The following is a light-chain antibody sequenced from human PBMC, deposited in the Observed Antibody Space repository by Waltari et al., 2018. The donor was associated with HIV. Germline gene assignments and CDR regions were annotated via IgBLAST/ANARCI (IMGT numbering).Light chain of an antibody. CDR2: DAS. Sequence: EIVLTQSPATLSLSPGERATLSCRASQSFTSYLAWYQQKPGQSPRLLIYDASNRATGIPARFSGSGSGTDFTLTISSLEPEDFAVYYCQQRETFGGGTKVEIK. CDR1: QSFTSY. V-gene: IGKV3-11*01. CDR3: QQRET. J-gene: IGKJ4*01.